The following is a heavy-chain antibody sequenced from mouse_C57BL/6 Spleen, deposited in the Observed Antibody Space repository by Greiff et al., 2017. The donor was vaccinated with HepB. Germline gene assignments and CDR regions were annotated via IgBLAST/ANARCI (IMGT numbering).Heavy chain of an antibody. CDR2: IYPGDGDT. V-gene: IGHV1-82*01. CDR3: ARRYGSSPLYYFDY. J-gene: IGHJ2*01. CDR1: GYAFSSSC. D-gene: IGHD1-1*01. Sequence: QVQLQQSGPELVKPGASVKISCKASGYAFSSSCMNWVKQRPGKGLEWIGRIYPGDGDTNYNGKFKGKATLTADKSSSTAYMQLSSLTSEDSAVYFCARRYGSSPLYYFDYWGQGTTLTVSS.